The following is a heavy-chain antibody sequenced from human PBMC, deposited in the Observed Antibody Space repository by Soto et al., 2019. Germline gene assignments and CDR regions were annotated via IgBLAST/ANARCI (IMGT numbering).Heavy chain of an antibody. CDR2: MNPSAGST. D-gene: IGHD5-18*01. CDR1: GYTFTSYY. CDR3: ARAGGYSQGYFDL. Sequence: QVQLVQSGAEVKKPGASVKVSCKASGYTFTSYYMHWVRQAPGQGLEWMGIMNPSAGSTTYAQKFQGRVTMNRDTSTSTVYMELSSLRSEDTAVYYCARAGGYSQGYFDLWGRGTLFTVSS. V-gene: IGHV1-46*01. J-gene: IGHJ2*01.